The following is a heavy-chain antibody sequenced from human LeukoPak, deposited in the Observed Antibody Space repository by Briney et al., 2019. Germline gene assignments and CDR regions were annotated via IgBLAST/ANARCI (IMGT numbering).Heavy chain of an antibody. Sequence: GGSLRLSCAASGFTFSTYWMSWVRQAPGKGLEWVASVKEDGSKKEYVDSVKGRFTISRDNAKNSVYLQMNTLRAQDTAVYYCARWRGVQSEFVYWGQGALVTVSS. CDR2: VKEDGSKK. CDR3: ARWRGVQSEFVY. CDR1: GFTFSTYW. J-gene: IGHJ4*02. V-gene: IGHV3-7*01. D-gene: IGHD5-24*01.